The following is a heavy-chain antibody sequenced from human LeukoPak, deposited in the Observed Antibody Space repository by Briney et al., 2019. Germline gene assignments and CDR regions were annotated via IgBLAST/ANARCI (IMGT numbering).Heavy chain of an antibody. V-gene: IGHV3-30*18. CDR3: AKDRVVFNRNYAYYFDY. CDR1: GITFSSYD. D-gene: IGHD1-7*01. J-gene: IGHJ4*02. CDR2: ISYDGSNK. Sequence: QPGGSLRLSCAASGITFSSYDIHWVRQAPGKGLEWVAVISYDGSNKYYADSVKGRFTISRDNSKNTLYLQMNSLRVEDTAVYYCAKDRVVFNRNYAYYFDYWGQGTLVTVSS.